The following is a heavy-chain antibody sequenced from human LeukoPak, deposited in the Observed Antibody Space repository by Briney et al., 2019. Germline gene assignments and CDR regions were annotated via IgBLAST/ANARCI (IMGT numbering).Heavy chain of an antibody. CDR1: GFTFSSYS. V-gene: IGHV3-48*01. CDR2: ISWSSGTI. CDR3: AKDFCSSTSCYYDY. D-gene: IGHD2-2*01. Sequence: PGGSLRLSCAASGFTFSSYSMNWVRQAPGKGLEWLSYISWSSGTIYYADSVKGRFTISRDNSKNTLYLQMNSLRAEDTAVYYCAKDFCSSTSCYYDYWGQGTLVTVSS. J-gene: IGHJ4*02.